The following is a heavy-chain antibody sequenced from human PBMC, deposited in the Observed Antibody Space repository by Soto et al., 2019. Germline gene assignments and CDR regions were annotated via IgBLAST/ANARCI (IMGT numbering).Heavy chain of an antibody. Sequence: SETLSLTCAVYGGSFSGYYWSWIRQPPGKGLEWIGEINHSGSTNYNPSLKSRVTISVDTSKNQFSLKLSPVTAADTAVYYCASGEVHCRGGSCYRDTGNWCERLGQGKLVSVSA. CDR1: GGSFSGYY. CDR3: ASGEVHCRGGSCYRDTGNWCER. D-gene: IGHD2-15*01. J-gene: IGHJ5*01. V-gene: IGHV4-34*01. CDR2: INHSGST.